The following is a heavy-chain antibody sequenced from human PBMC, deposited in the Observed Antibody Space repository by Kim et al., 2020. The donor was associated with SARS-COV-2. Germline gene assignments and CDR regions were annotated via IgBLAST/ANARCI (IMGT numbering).Heavy chain of an antibody. V-gene: IGHV3-23*01. CDR3: TKGGAADGTKNVKYFDY. D-gene: IGHD6-13*01. J-gene: IGHJ4*02. CDR2: INSGAGK. Sequence: GGSLRLSCAASGFTFSTYAMRWVRQTPGKRPEWVSTINSGAGKYYADSVKGRFTISRDNSKNTVHLQMNSLRAEDTAVYYCTKGGAADGTKNVKYFDYWGQGTLVTVSS. CDR1: GFTFSTYA.